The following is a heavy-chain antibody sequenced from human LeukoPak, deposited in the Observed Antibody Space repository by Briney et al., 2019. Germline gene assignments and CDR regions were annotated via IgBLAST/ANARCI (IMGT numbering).Heavy chain of an antibody. V-gene: IGHV3-23*01. D-gene: IGHD2-15*01. CDR2: ISGSGGAT. CDR3: AKQWRGYCSGGSCSFYDY. Sequence: GGSLRLSCAASGFTFISFAMSWVRQAPGKGLEWLSTISGSGGATYYADSIKGRFTISRDNSKNTLYLQMNSLRAEDTAVYYCAKQWRGYCSGGSCSFYDYWGQGTLVTVSS. CDR1: GFTFISFA. J-gene: IGHJ4*02.